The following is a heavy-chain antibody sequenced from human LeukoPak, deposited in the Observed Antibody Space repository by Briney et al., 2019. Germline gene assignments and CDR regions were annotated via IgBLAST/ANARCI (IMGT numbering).Heavy chain of an antibody. J-gene: IGHJ4*02. V-gene: IGHV3-48*01. CDR3: ARDWAYAFDY. CDR1: GFTFSSYS. CDR2: IIGSTI. Sequence: GVSLRLSCAASGFTFSSYSMNWVRQAPGKGLEWVSYIIGSTIYYADSVKGRFTISRDNAKNSLYLQMNSLRAEDTAVYYCARDWAYAFDYWGQGTLVTVSS. D-gene: IGHD3-16*01.